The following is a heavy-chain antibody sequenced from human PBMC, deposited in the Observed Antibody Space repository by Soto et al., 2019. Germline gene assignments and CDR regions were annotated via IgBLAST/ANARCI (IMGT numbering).Heavy chain of an antibody. V-gene: IGHV4-61*01. CDR2: IYYSGST. D-gene: IGHD6-19*01. CDR3: ARGTAVAGTRTYYGMDV. J-gene: IGHJ6*02. Sequence: QVQLQESGPGLVKPSETLSLTCTVSGGSVSSGSYYWSWIRQPPGKGLEWIGYIYYSGSTNYNPSLTSRGTLSVDTSKNQLSLKLSSVTAADTAVYYCARGTAVAGTRTYYGMDVWGQGTTVTVSS. CDR1: GGSVSSGSYY.